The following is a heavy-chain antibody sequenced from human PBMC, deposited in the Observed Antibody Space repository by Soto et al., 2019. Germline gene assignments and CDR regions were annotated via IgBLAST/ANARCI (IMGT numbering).Heavy chain of an antibody. CDR3: ARDGKQQLPYDSSGYYLIWGNYFDY. CDR2: INPSGGST. Sequence: ASVKVSCKASGYTFTSYYMHWVRQAPGQGLEWMGIINPSGGSTSYAQKFQGRVTMTRDTSTSTVYMELSSLRSEDTAVYYCARDGKQQLPYDSSGYYLIWGNYFDYWGQGTLVTVSS. CDR1: GYTFTSYY. V-gene: IGHV1-46*01. D-gene: IGHD3-22*01. J-gene: IGHJ4*02.